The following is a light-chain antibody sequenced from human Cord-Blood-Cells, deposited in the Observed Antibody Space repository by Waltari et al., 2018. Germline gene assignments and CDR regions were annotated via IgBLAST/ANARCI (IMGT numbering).Light chain of an antibody. CDR1: TTGSKS. Sequence: PGKTARITCGGNTTGSKSVHWYQQKQGQAPVLVIYYDSDRPSGIPERFSGSNSGNTATLTISRVEAGDEADYYCQVWESSSDHVVFGGGTKLTVL. CDR2: YDS. CDR3: QVWESSSDHVV. V-gene: IGLV3-21*01. J-gene: IGLJ2*01.